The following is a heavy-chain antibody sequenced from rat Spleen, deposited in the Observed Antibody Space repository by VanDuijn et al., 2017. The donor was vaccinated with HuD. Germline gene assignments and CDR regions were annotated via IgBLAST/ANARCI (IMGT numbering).Heavy chain of an antibody. J-gene: IGHJ2*01. CDR1: GFTFSSYW. CDR3: ARQEDYGGYSRDYFGY. V-gene: IGHV5-58*01. CDR2: INPDGGHT. D-gene: IGHD1-11*01. Sequence: EVQLVESGGGLVQPGRSLKLSCVASGFTFSSYWMYWVRQAPGKGLEWISSINPDGGHTYYPDSVKGRFTISRDNAKSNLYLQISSLRSEETATYYCARQEDYGGYSRDYFGYWGQGVVVTVSS.